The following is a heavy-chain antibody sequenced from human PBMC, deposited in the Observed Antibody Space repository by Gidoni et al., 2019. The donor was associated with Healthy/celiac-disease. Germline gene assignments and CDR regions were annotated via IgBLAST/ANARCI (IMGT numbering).Heavy chain of an antibody. V-gene: IGHV1-69*01. J-gene: IGHJ3*02. D-gene: IGHD3-22*01. CDR2: IIPIFGTA. CDR1: GGTFSSYA. Sequence: QVQLVQSGAEVKKPGSSVKVSCKASGGTFSSYAISWVRQAPGQGLEWMGGIIPIFGTANYAQKFQGRVTITADESTSTAYMELSSLRSEDTAVYYCARAVYYYDSSGYYYLSEDAFDIWGQGTMVTVSS. CDR3: ARAVYYYDSSGYYYLSEDAFDI.